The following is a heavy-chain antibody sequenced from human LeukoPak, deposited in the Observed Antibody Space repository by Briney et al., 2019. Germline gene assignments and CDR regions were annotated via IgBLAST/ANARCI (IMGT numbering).Heavy chain of an antibody. J-gene: IGHJ1*01. CDR1: GFTFSSYS. CDR3: ARDDYYDSSGYYPYYPADFQH. V-gene: IGHV3-21*01. Sequence: GRSLRLSCAASGFTFSSYSMNWVRQAPGKGLEWVSSISSSSSYIYYADSVKGRFTISRDNAKNSLYLQMNSLRAEDTAVYYCARDDYYDSSGYYPYYPADFQHWGQDTLVTVSS. D-gene: IGHD3-22*01. CDR2: ISSSSSYI.